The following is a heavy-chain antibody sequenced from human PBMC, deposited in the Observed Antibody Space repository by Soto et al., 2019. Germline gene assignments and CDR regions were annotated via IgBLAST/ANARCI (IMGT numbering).Heavy chain of an antibody. CDR2: INPNSGGT. Sequence: QVQLVQSGAEVKKPGASVKVSCKASGYTFTGYYMHWVRQAPGQGLEWMGWINPNSGGTNYAQKFQGRVTVTRDRSIGTAYMELSRLRSDDTAVYCCATPPLGYCSGGSCHARTHGTWGQGTLVTVSS. CDR1: GYTFTGYY. V-gene: IGHV1-2*02. J-gene: IGHJ5*02. CDR3: ATPPLGYCSGGSCHARTHGT. D-gene: IGHD2-15*01.